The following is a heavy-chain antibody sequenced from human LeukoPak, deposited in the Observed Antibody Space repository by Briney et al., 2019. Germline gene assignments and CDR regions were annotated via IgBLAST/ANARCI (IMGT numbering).Heavy chain of an antibody. D-gene: IGHD3-22*01. CDR2: IYFDGSNK. CDR1: GFTFSTYG. J-gene: IGHJ4*02. Sequence: GGSLRLSCAASGFTFSTYGMHWVRQAPGKGLEWVAIIYFDGSNKYYADSVKGRFTISRDNSRNTLYLQMISLRADDTAVYYCARDLWDSSGKAFDYWGQGTLVTVSS. CDR3: ARDLWDSSGKAFDY. V-gene: IGHV3-33*01.